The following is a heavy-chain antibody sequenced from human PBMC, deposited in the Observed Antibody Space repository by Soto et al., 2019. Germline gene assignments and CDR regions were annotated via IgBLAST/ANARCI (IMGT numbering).Heavy chain of an antibody. Sequence: AGGSLRLSCAASGFTFNDYTMHWVRQGPGKGLEWVSGISWKTGSIGYADSVKGRFTISRDNAKNSLYLQMNSLTAEDTALYYCAKDRPRQYSSAWTFDYWGQGTLVTVSS. V-gene: IGHV3-9*01. CDR2: ISWKTGSI. D-gene: IGHD6-19*01. CDR3: AKDRPRQYSSAWTFDY. J-gene: IGHJ4*02. CDR1: GFTFNDYT.